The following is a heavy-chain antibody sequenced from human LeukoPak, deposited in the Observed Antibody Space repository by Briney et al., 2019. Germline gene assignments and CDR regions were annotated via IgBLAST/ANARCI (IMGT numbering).Heavy chain of an antibody. CDR3: ARDSPHITGTTSRLFDY. CDR1: GYTFTSYG. V-gene: IGHV1-18*01. CDR2: ISAYNGNT. Sequence: ASVKVSCKASGYTFTSYGISWVRQSPGHGLEWMGWISAYNGNTNYAQKLQGRVTMTTDTSTSTAYMERRSLRSDDTAVYYCARDSPHITGTTSRLFDYWGQGTLVTVSS. D-gene: IGHD1-7*01. J-gene: IGHJ4*02.